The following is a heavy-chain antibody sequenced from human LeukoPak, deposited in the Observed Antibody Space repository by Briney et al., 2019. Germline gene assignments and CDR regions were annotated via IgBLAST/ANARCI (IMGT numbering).Heavy chain of an antibody. V-gene: IGHV3-9*01. Sequence: GGSLRLSCAASGFIFDDYAMHWVRQAPGKGLEWVSGLTWNSGTVGYADSVKGRFTISRDNAKNSLYLQMNSLRAEDTAVYYCARVGPGIAAAVLINYYYYYYMDVWGKGTTVTVSS. D-gene: IGHD6-13*01. CDR2: LTWNSGTV. CDR1: GFIFDDYA. J-gene: IGHJ6*03. CDR3: ARVGPGIAAAVLINYYYYYYMDV.